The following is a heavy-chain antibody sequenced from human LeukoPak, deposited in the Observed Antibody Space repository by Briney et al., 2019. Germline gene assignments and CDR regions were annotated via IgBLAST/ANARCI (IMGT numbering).Heavy chain of an antibody. CDR3: AKDWNYDYYYYYMDV. CDR1: GFTFSSYG. CDR2: ISYDGSNK. J-gene: IGHJ6*03. Sequence: GGSLRLSCAASGFTFSSYGMHWVRQAPGKGLEWVAVISYDGSNKYYADSVKGRFTISRDNSKNTLYLQMNSLRAEDTAVYYCAKDWNYDYYYYYMDVWGKGTTVTVSS. D-gene: IGHD1-7*01. V-gene: IGHV3-30*18.